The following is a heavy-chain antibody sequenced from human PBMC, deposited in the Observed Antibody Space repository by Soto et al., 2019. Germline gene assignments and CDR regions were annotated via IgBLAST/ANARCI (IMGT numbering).Heavy chain of an antibody. D-gene: IGHD2-2*01. CDR3: ARVSGILVPAARDY. Sequence: SETLSLTCTVSGGSISGYYWSWIRQPPGKGLEWIGYIYYSGTTSYNPSLKSRVTISVDTSKNQFSLKLSSVTAADTAVYYCARVSGILVPAARDYWGQGTLVTVSS. CDR2: IYYSGTT. CDR1: GGSISGYY. J-gene: IGHJ4*02. V-gene: IGHV4-59*08.